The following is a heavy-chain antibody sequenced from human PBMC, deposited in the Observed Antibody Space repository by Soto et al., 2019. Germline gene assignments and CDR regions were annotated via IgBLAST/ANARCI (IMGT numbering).Heavy chain of an antibody. J-gene: IGHJ5*02. CDR2: VYATGTT. Sequence: ETLSLTCNVSGGSISKFYWAWIRKTAGNGLEWMGRVYATGTTDYNPSLRSRVAMSVDISKKTFSLRLRSVTGADSGVYYCVRDGSKSLRDWFDPWGQGILVTVSS. V-gene: IGHV4-4*07. CDR1: GGSISKFY. CDR3: VRDGSKSLRDWFDP.